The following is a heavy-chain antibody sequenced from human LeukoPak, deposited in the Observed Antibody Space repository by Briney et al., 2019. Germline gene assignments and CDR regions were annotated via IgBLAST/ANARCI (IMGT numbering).Heavy chain of an antibody. CDR3: ARGKKADY. Sequence: GGSLRLSCVASGFTFSSYSMNWVRQAPGKGLEWVSYISSTGSNIYYADSVKGRFTISRDNAKNSLYLQMNRLRAEDTAVYYCARGKKADYWGQGTLVTVSS. J-gene: IGHJ4*02. CDR1: GFTFSSYS. CDR2: ISSTGSNI. V-gene: IGHV3-48*04.